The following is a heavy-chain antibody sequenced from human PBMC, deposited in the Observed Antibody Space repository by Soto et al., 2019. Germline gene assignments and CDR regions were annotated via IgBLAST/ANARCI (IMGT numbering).Heavy chain of an antibody. CDR1: GFTFSSYW. Sequence: GGSLRLSCAASGFTFSSYWMHWVRQAPGKRLVWVSRISHDGSSTSYADSVRGRFTISRDNAKNSLYLQTSSVRADDTAVYYCARMSIGSYSFELWGQGTQVTVSS. V-gene: IGHV3-74*01. D-gene: IGHD3-10*01. CDR3: ARMSIGSYSFEL. J-gene: IGHJ4*02. CDR2: ISHDGSST.